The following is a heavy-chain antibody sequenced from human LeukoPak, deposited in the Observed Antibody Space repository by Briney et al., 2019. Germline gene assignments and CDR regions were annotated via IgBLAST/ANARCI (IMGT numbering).Heavy chain of an antibody. D-gene: IGHD3-10*01. CDR3: AREAYYYGSGDNWFDP. V-gene: IGHV4-30-4*01. J-gene: IGHJ5*02. CDR1: GGSISSGNYY. Sequence: SETLSLTCTVSGGSISSGNYYWSWIRQPPGKGLEWIGYIYYSGSTYYNPSLKSRVTISVDTSKNQFSLKLSSVTAADTAVYYCAREAYYYGSGDNWFDPWGQGTLVTVSS. CDR2: IYYSGST.